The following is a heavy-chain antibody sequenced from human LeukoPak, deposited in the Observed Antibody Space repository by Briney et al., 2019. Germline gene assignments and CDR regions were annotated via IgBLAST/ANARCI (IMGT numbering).Heavy chain of an antibody. CDR2: IYYSGST. CDR1: GGSISSSSYY. V-gene: IGHV4-39*07. CDR3: ARAGNPTSYYDFWSGLNWFDP. J-gene: IGHJ5*02. Sequence: SETLSLTCTVSGGSISSSSYYWGWIRQPPGKGLEWIGSIYYSGSTYYNPSLKSRVTISVDTYKHQFSLKLSSVTAADTAVYYCARAGNPTSYYDFWSGLNWFDPWGQGTLVTVSS. D-gene: IGHD3-3*01.